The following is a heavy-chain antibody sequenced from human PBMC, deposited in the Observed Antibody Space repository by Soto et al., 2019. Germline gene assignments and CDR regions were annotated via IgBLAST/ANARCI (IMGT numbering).Heavy chain of an antibody. D-gene: IGHD3-16*01. V-gene: IGHV3-66*01. Sequence: EEQLVESGGDLVQPGGSLRLFCAASGFTVSNNYMSWVRQAPGKGLEWGSLTYSGGSTYYADSVKGRFTISRDSSKNTLYLQMNSLRAEDTAMYYCAAYSHKGYWGQGTLVTVSS. J-gene: IGHJ4*02. CDR2: TYSGGST. CDR3: AAYSHKGY. CDR1: GFTVSNNY.